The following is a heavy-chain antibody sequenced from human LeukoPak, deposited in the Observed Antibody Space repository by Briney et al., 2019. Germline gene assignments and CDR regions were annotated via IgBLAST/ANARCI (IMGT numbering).Heavy chain of an antibody. CDR2: IYYSGST. CDR3: ARAPYYSNSFPFDY. CDR1: GGSISSSSYY. Sequence: SETLSLTCTVSGGSISSSSYYWGWIRQPPGKGLEWIGTIYYSGSTYYNPSPKSRVTISVDTSKNQFSLKLSSVTAADTAVYYCARAPYYSNSFPFDYWGQGTLVTVSS. J-gene: IGHJ4*02. D-gene: IGHD4-11*01. V-gene: IGHV4-39*07.